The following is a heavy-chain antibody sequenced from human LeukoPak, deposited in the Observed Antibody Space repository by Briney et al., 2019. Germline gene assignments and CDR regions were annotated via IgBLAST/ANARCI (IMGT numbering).Heavy chain of an antibody. J-gene: IGHJ4*02. V-gene: IGHV3-11*01. CDR2: ITSGAGST. CDR3: TKERRGTYYAFES. CDR1: GFSISDYY. Sequence: PGGSLRLSCDASGFSISDYYMSWLRQSPGKGLEWISYITSGAGSTKYADSVKGRFTISRDKAKNSVALQLNSLRAEDTAVYYCTKERRGTYYAFESWGQVTLVTVSS. D-gene: IGHD3-16*01.